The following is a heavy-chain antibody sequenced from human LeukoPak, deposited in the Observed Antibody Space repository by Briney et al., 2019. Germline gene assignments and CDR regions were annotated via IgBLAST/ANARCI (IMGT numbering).Heavy chain of an antibody. CDR2: IYSGGST. CDR3: ANGVTTVTTSAY. D-gene: IGHD4-17*01. J-gene: IGHJ4*02. CDR1: GFTVSSNY. V-gene: IGHV3-53*01. Sequence: GGSLRLSCAASGFTVSSNYMSWVRQAPGKGLEWVSVIYSGGSTYYADSVKGRFTISRDNSKNTLYLQMNSLRAEDTAVYYCANGVTTVTTSAYWGQGTLVTVSS.